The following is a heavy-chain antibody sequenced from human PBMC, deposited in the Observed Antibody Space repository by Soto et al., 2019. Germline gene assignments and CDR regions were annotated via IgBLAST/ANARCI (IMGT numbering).Heavy chain of an antibody. Sequence: PSETLSLTCTASGRSISSSSYYWGWLRQPPGKGLEWIGRIYYRGSTYYNPSLKSRVPISVDTSKPPLSLTLSSVTAPPADHSYCARRQQLVSPNWFGPWGQGTLVTVSS. D-gene: IGHD6-13*01. V-gene: IGHV4-39*02. CDR3: ARRQQLVSPNWFGP. J-gene: IGHJ5*02. CDR1: GRSISSSSYY. CDR2: IYYRGST.